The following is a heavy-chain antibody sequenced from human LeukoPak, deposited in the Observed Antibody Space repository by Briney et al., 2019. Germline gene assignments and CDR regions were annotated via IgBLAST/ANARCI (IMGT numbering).Heavy chain of an antibody. Sequence: SETLSLTCAVSGVSISSLNWWSWVRQPPGKGLEWLGQIYHNGSTNYSPSLKSRVTISVDKSKKQFSLKLSSVTAADTAVYYCARLPRWCSGGSCYDDSYYAFDIWGQGTMVTVSS. CDR1: GVSISSLNW. CDR2: IYHNGST. V-gene: IGHV4-4*02. CDR3: ARLPRWCSGGSCYDDSYYAFDI. D-gene: IGHD2-15*01. J-gene: IGHJ3*02.